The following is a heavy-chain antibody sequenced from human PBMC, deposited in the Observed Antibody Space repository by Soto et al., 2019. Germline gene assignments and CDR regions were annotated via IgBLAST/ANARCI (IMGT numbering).Heavy chain of an antibody. CDR1: GDSVSSNTAA. CDR2: TYYRSNWRH. J-gene: IGHJ4*02. Sequence: SQTLSLTCAISGDSVSSNTAAWNWIRSSPSRGLEWLGWTYYRSNWRHDYAVSVKSRITVNPDTSKNHFSLQLNPVTPDDTAVYYCARGVAGSGFDLWGQGTLVTVSS. CDR3: ARGVAGSGFDL. D-gene: IGHD6-19*01. V-gene: IGHV6-1*01.